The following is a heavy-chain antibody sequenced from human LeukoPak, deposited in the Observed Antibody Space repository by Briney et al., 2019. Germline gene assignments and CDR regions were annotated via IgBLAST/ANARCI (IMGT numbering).Heavy chain of an antibody. Sequence: GGSLRLSCAASGFTFSSYAMSWVRQAPGKGLEWVSGINWNGGSTGYADSVKGRFTISRDNAKNSLYLQMNSLRAEDTALYYCARPTGGNYGFDYWGQGTLVTVSS. CDR1: GFTFSSYA. J-gene: IGHJ4*02. D-gene: IGHD3-10*01. CDR3: ARPTGGNYGFDY. CDR2: INWNGGST. V-gene: IGHV3-20*04.